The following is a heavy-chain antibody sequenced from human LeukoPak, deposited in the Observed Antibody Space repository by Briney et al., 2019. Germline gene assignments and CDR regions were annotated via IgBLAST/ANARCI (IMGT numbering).Heavy chain of an antibody. J-gene: IGHJ5*02. CDR2: ISYDGSNK. V-gene: IGHV3-30-3*01. Sequence: GRSLRLSCAASGFTFSSYAMHWVRQAPGKGLEWVAVISYDGSNKYYADSVKGRFTISRDNSKNTLYLQMNSLRAEDTAVYYCARALGAPDWFDPWGQGTLVTVSS. CDR1: GFTFSSYA. CDR3: ARALGAPDWFDP. D-gene: IGHD1-26*01.